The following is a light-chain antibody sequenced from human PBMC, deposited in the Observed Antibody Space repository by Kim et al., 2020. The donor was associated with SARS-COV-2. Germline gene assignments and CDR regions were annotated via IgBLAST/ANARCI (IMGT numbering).Light chain of an antibody. V-gene: IGKV3-11*01. J-gene: IGKJ4*01. CDR3: QQRSIWPPT. CDR2: DAS. Sequence: SLSTGERATLSCRASQSVSIYLAWYQQKPGQAPRLLIYDASSRATGIPARFSGSGSGTDFTLTVNSLEPEDFALYYCQQRSIWPPTFGGGTKLEI. CDR1: QSVSIY.